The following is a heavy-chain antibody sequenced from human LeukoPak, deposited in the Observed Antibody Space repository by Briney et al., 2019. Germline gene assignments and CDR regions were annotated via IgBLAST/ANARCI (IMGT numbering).Heavy chain of an antibody. CDR3: ARSTRRQNDAFDI. CDR2: ISERSSYI. J-gene: IGHJ3*02. CDR1: GFTFSSYS. V-gene: IGHV3-21*01. Sequence: GGSLRLSCAASGFTFSSYSVNWVRQAPGKGLEWVSSISERSSYIYYADSMKGRFTISRDSAKNSLYLQMNSLRAEDTAVYYCARSTRRQNDAFDIWGQGTVVTVSS.